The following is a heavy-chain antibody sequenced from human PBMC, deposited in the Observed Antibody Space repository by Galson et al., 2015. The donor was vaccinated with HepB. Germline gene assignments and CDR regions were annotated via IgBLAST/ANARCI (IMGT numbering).Heavy chain of an antibody. CDR3: ARVLREAGYSSGWGPYYFDY. D-gene: IGHD6-19*01. Sequence: QSGAEVKKPGESLKISCKASGYTFTSYAMHWVRQAPGQRLGWMGWINAGNGNTKYSQKFQGRVTITRDTSASTAYMELSSLRSEDTAVYYCARVLREAGYSSGWGPYYFDYWGQGTLVTVSS. V-gene: IGHV1-3*01. CDR2: INAGNGNT. J-gene: IGHJ4*02. CDR1: GYTFTSYA.